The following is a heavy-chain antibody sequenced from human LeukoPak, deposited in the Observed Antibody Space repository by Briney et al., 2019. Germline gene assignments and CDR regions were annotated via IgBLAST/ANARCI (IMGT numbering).Heavy chain of an antibody. Sequence: SETLSLTCTVSGGSISSYYWSWIRQPPGKGLEWIGYIYYSGSTNYNPSLKSRVTISVDTSKNQFSLKPSSVTAADTAVYYCARSRQWLGWFDPWGQGTLVTVSS. J-gene: IGHJ5*02. V-gene: IGHV4-59*08. CDR1: GGSISSYY. D-gene: IGHD6-19*01. CDR3: ARSRQWLGWFDP. CDR2: IYYSGST.